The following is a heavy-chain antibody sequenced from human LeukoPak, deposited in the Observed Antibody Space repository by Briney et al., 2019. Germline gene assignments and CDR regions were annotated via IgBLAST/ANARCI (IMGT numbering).Heavy chain of an antibody. Sequence: SVKVSCKASGGTFSSYAISWVRRAPGQGLEWMGGIIPIFGTANYAQKFQGRVTITADESTSTAYMELSSLRSEDTAVYYCASQVTIFGVVITPHYYFMDVWGKETTVTVSS. J-gene: IGHJ6*03. D-gene: IGHD3-3*01. V-gene: IGHV1-69*13. CDR2: IIPIFGTA. CDR3: ASQVTIFGVVITPHYYFMDV. CDR1: GGTFSSYA.